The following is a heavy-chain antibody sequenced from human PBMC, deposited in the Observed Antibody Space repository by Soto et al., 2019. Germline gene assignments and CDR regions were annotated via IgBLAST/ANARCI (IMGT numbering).Heavy chain of an antibody. Sequence: QVQLVQSGAEVKKPGASVKVSCKASGYTFTSHGISWVRQAPGQGLEWMGWISANNGDTNYAQKFQGRVTVTTDTSTSTGYMELRSLRSEDTPVYYCARMVRGSNIDYYYYMDVWGIGTTVTVSS. J-gene: IGHJ6*03. CDR2: ISANNGDT. D-gene: IGHD3-10*01. V-gene: IGHV1-18*01. CDR3: ARMVRGSNIDYYYYMDV. CDR1: GYTFTSHG.